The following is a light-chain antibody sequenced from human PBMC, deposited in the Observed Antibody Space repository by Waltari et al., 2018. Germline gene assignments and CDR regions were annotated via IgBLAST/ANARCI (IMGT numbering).Light chain of an antibody. Sequence: SYELTQPPSVSVSPGQTARITCSGDALPKQYAYWYQQKSGQAPVLVIYKDNERPSGIPERFSGSSSGTTVTLTISGVQAEDEADYYCQSADSSGTWVVFGGGTKLTVL. V-gene: IGLV3-25*03. J-gene: IGLJ2*01. CDR3: QSADSSGTWVV. CDR1: ALPKQY. CDR2: KDN.